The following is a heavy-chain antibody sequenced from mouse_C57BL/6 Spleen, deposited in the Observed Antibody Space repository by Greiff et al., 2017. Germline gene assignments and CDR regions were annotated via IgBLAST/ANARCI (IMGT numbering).Heavy chain of an antibody. Sequence: EVMLVESEGGLVQPGSSMKLSCTASGFTFSDYYMAWVRQVPEKGLEWVANFNYDGSSTYYLDSLKSRFISSRDNEKNILYLQMSSLKAEDIDTYYGERAWGMYDYDEVLFENWGQGSTHTLTS. D-gene: IGHD2-4*01. V-gene: IGHV5-16*01. CDR3: ERAWGMYDYDEVLFEN. CDR1: GFTFSDYY. J-gene: IGHJ2*01. CDR2: FNYDGSST.